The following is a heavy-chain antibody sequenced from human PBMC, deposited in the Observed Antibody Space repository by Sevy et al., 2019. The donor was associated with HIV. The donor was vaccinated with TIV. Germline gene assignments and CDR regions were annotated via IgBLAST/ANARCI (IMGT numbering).Heavy chain of an antibody. J-gene: IGHJ4*02. CDR3: ARVHGDYVLPYFDY. D-gene: IGHD4-17*01. CDR2: IYYSGST. Sequence: SETLSLTCTVSGGSISSYYWSWIRQPPGKGLEWIGYIYYSGSTNYNPSPKSRVTISVDTSKNQFSLKLSSVTAADTAVYYCARVHGDYVLPYFDYWGQGTLVTVSS. CDR1: GGSISSYY. V-gene: IGHV4-59*13.